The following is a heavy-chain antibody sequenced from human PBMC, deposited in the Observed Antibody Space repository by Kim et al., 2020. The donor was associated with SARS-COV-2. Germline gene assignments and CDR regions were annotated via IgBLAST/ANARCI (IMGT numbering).Heavy chain of an antibody. V-gene: IGHV3-21*01. J-gene: IGHJ4*02. Sequence: ADSVKGRFTISRDNAKNSLYLQMNSLRAEDTAVYYCARDLGGSSLGFAYWGQGTLVTVSS. CDR3: ARDLGGSSLGFAY. D-gene: IGHD6-6*01.